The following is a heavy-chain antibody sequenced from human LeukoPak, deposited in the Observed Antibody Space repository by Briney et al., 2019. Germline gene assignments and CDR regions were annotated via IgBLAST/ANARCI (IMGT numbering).Heavy chain of an antibody. CDR1: GFTFSDYA. J-gene: IGHJ4*02. Sequence: PGGSLRLSCAASGFTFSDYAMNWVRQAPGKGLEWVSSISPSGSYIYCADSVRGRFTISRDNAENSLYLQMDSLRAEDTAVYYCAREFTSLDYWGQGTLVTVSS. D-gene: IGHD2-2*01. CDR3: AREFTSLDY. CDR2: ISPSGSYI. V-gene: IGHV3-21*01.